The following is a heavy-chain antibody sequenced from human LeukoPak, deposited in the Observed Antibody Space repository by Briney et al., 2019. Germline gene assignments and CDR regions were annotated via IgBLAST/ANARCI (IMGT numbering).Heavy chain of an antibody. CDR3: ARGTGVSRYGDYIYYYGMDV. J-gene: IGHJ6*02. D-gene: IGHD4-17*01. Sequence: GASVKVSCKASGYTFTSYDINWVRQATGQGLEWMGWMNPNSGNTGYAQKFQGRVTMTRNTSISTAYMELSSLRSEDTAVYYCARGTGVSRYGDYIYYYGMDVWGQGTTVTVSS. V-gene: IGHV1-8*01. CDR2: MNPNSGNT. CDR1: GYTFTSYD.